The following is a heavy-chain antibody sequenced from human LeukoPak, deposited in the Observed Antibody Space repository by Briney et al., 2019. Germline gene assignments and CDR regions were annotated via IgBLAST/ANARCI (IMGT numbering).Heavy chain of an antibody. CDR3: ARDQDSSSWHEAYYYYGMDV. J-gene: IGHJ6*02. CDR1: GGSISSSSYD. CDR2: IYYSGST. Sequence: SETLSLTCTVSGGSISSSSYDWGCIRQPPGKGLEWIGSIYYSGSTYYNPSLKSRVTISVDTSKNQFSPELSSVTAADTAVYYCARDQDSSSWHEAYYYYGMDVWGHGTTVTVSS. V-gene: IGHV4-39*07. D-gene: IGHD6-13*01.